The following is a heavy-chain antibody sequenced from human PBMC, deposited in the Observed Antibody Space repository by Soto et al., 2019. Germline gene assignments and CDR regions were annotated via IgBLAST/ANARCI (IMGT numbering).Heavy chain of an antibody. CDR2: INHSGST. CDR1: GGSFSGYY. Sequence: SETLSLTCAVYGGSFSGYYWSWIRQPPGKGLEWIGEINHSGSTNYNPSLKSRVTISVDTSKNQFSLKLSSVTAADTAVYYCARGTWFDPWGQGTLVTVSS. J-gene: IGHJ5*02. V-gene: IGHV4-34*01. CDR3: ARGTWFDP.